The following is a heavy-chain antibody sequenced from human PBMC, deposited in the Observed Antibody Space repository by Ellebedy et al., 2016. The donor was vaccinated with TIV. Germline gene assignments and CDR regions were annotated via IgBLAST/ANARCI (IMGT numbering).Heavy chain of an antibody. V-gene: IGHV4-39*07. CDR2: IYYSGSA. CDR1: GGSISNSDYY. Sequence: MPSETLSLTCTVSGGSISNSDYYWNWIRQPPGKGLEWIGSIYYSGSAYYNPSLKSRVTVSIDTSKNPFSLTLSSVTAADTAVYYCARDPALPKGRFDTWGQGTLVTVSS. CDR3: ARDPALPKGRFDT. J-gene: IGHJ5*02.